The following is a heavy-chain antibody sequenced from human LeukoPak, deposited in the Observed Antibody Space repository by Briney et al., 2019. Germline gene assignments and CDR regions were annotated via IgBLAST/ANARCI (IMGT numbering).Heavy chain of an antibody. CDR1: GYTFTSYG. CDR2: ISAYNGNT. J-gene: IGHJ4*02. CDR3: ARDESSYDYVWGSYRSPEIFDY. D-gene: IGHD3-16*02. V-gene: IGHV1-18*01. Sequence: ASVKVSCKASGYTFTSYGISWVRQAPGQGLEWMGWISAYNGNTNYAQKLQGRVTMTTDTSTSTAYMELRSLRSDDTAAYYCARDESSYDYVWGSYRSPEIFDYWGQGTLVTVSS.